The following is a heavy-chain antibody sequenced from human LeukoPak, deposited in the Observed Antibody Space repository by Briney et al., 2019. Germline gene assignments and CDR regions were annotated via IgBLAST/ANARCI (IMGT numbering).Heavy chain of an antibody. V-gene: IGHV1-69*04. CDR1: GYTFTGYY. D-gene: IGHD6-13*01. Sequence: SVKVSCKASGYTFTGYYLHWVRQAPGQGLEWMGRIIPILGIANYAQKFQGRVTITADKSTSTAYMELSSLRSEDTAVYYCARAAYGRSYSSSWIFDPWGQGTLVTVSS. CDR2: IIPILGIA. J-gene: IGHJ5*02. CDR3: ARAAYGRSYSSSWIFDP.